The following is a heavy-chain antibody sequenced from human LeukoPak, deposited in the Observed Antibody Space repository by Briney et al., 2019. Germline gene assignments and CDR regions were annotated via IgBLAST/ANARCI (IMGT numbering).Heavy chain of an antibody. CDR3: ATTVTTEIDY. J-gene: IGHJ4*02. CDR2: ISGSGGTT. CDR1: GFTFSNYA. V-gene: IGHV3-23*01. D-gene: IGHD4-17*01. Sequence: GGSLRLSCAASGFTFSNYAMSWVRQAPGKGLEWVSAISGSGGTTYYADSVKGRFTISRDNSKNTLYLQMNSLRAEDTAGYYCATTVTTEIDYWGQGTLVTVSS.